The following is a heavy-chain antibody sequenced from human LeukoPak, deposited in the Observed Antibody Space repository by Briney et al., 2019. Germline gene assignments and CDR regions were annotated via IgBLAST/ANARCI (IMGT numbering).Heavy chain of an antibody. Sequence: ASVKVSCKASGYTFTGYYMHWVRQAPGQGREWMGWINPNSGGTNSAQKFQGRVTMTRDTSISTAYMELSRLRSDDTAVYYCARATYYYDSSGYYSKDDAFDIWGQGTIVTVSS. D-gene: IGHD3-22*01. V-gene: IGHV1-2*02. J-gene: IGHJ3*02. CDR3: ARATYYYDSSGYYSKDDAFDI. CDR2: INPNSGGT. CDR1: GYTFTGYY.